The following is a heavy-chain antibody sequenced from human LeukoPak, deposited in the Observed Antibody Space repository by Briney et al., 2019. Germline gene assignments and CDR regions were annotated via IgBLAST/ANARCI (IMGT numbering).Heavy chain of an antibody. D-gene: IGHD3-22*01. CDR1: GFTFTTYT. Sequence: GGSLRLSCAASGFTFTTYTMNWVRQAPGKGLEWISSITSSSSYTFYADSVKGRFTISRDDAKNSLYLQMNSLRIEDTAVYYCARDPYEGDYWGQGTLVTVSS. CDR2: ITSSSSYT. V-gene: IGHV3-21*01. J-gene: IGHJ4*02. CDR3: ARDPYEGDY.